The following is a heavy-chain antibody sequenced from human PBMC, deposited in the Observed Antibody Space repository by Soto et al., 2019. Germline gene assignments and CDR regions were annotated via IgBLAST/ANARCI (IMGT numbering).Heavy chain of an antibody. V-gene: IGHV3-23*01. D-gene: IGHD6-6*01. CDR1: GFTFSNCA. J-gene: IGHJ6*02. Sequence: GGSLRLSCAASGFTFSNCAMSWVRQAPGKGLEWVSAISGSGGSTYYADSVKGRFTISRDNSKNTLYLQMNSLRAEDTAVYYCAKDPPLYSSSNYYYDMDVWGQGTTVTASS. CDR3: AKDPPLYSSSNYYYDMDV. CDR2: ISGSGGST.